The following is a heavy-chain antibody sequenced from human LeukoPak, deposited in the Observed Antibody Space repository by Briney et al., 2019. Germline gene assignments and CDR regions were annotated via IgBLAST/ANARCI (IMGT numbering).Heavy chain of an antibody. CDR1: GFTFSDYY. D-gene: IGHD2-15*01. J-gene: IGHJ4*02. CDR3: ASVGVVVAGLHHEY. V-gene: IGHV3-11*01. Sequence: GGSLRLSCAASGFTFSDYYMSWIRQAPGKGLEWVSYISSSGSTIYYADSVKGRFTISRDNAKNSLYLQMNSLRAEDTAVYYRASVGVVVAGLHHEYWGQGTLVTVSS. CDR2: ISSSGSTI.